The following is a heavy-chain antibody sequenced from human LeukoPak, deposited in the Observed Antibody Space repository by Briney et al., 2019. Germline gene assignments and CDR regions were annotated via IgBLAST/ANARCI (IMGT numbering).Heavy chain of an antibody. CDR3: AKDSKAVAGTRYFQH. CDR2: ITNNGGGT. D-gene: IGHD6-19*01. CDR1: GFAFSDYA. Sequence: GGSLRLSCATSGFAFSDYAMTWVRQAPGKGLAWVSVITNNGGGTYYADSVKGRFTISRDNSKNTLYLQMNSLRAEDTAVYYCAKDSKAVAGTRYFQHWGQGTLVTVSS. V-gene: IGHV3-23*01. J-gene: IGHJ1*01.